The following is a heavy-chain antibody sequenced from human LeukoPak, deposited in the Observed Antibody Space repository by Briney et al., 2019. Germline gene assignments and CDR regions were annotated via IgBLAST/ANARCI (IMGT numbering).Heavy chain of an antibody. CDR2: ISSSSSYI. CDR1: GFTFSSYS. Sequence: PGGSLRLSCAASGFTFSSYSMNWVRQAPGKGLEWVSFISSSSSYIYYADSVKGRFTISRDNAKNSLYLQMNSLRAEDTAVYYCARSHHSWYFDYYYCMDVWGKGTTVTVSS. J-gene: IGHJ6*03. D-gene: IGHD3-9*01. V-gene: IGHV3-21*01. CDR3: ARSHHSWYFDYYYCMDV.